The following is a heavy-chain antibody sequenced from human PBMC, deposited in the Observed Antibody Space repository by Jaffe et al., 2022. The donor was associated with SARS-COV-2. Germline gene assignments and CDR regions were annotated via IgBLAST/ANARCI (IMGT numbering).Heavy chain of an antibody. CDR2: INAGNENT. J-gene: IGHJ4*02. CDR1: GYTFTRYA. CDR3: ARSPLSCDNTAYCHFDH. D-gene: IGHD3-9*01. V-gene: IGHV1-3*01. Sequence: QVQLVQSGAEVKKPGASVKVSCKTSGYTFTRYAMHWVRQAPGQRLEWMGWINAGNENTRYSPKFQGRVTITRDTSASTDYMELSSLRSEDTAVYYCARSPLSCDNTAYCHFDHWGQGTLVTVSS.